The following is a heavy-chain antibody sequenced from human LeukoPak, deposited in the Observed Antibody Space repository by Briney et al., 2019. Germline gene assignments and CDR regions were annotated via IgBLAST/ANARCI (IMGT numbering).Heavy chain of an antibody. V-gene: IGHV3-30-3*01. J-gene: IGHJ4*02. Sequence: GGSLRLSCAASGFTFSSYAMHWVRQAPGKGLEWVAVISYDGSNKYYADSVKGRFTISRDNSKNSLYLQMNSLRAGDTAVYYCARDPSGGTRHDFWGQGTLVTVSS. CDR2: ISYDGSNK. CDR3: ARDPSGGTRHDF. CDR1: GFTFSSYA. D-gene: IGHD3-16*01.